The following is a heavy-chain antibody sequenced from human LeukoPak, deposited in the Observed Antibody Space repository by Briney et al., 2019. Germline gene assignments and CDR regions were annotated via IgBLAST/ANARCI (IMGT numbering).Heavy chain of an antibody. CDR2: IYHSGST. J-gene: IGHJ4*02. V-gene: IGHV4-4*02. CDR3: ARDNYGDYDY. Sequence: SETLSLTCAVSGGSISSSNWWSWVRQPPGKGLEWIGEIYHSGSTNYNPSLKSRVTISVDTSKNQFSLKLSSVTAADTAVYYCARDNYGDYDYWGQGTLVTVSS. CDR1: GGSISSSNW. D-gene: IGHD4-17*01.